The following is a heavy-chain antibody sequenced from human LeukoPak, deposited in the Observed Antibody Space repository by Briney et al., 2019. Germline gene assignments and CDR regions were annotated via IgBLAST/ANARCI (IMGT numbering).Heavy chain of an antibody. V-gene: IGHV4-39*07. D-gene: IGHD4-17*01. CDR1: GGSISSSSYY. J-gene: IGHJ4*02. Sequence: SETLSLTCTVSGGSISSSSYYWGWIRQPPGKGLEWIGSIYYSGSTYYNPSLKSRVTISVDTSKNQFSLKLSSVTAADTAVYYCAKDLNYGDLFDSWGQGTLVTVSS. CDR2: IYYSGST. CDR3: AKDLNYGDLFDS.